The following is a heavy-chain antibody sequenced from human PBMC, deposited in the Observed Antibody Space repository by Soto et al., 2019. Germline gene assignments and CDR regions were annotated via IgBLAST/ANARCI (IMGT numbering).Heavy chain of an antibody. D-gene: IGHD5-12*01. Sequence: QVQLVQSGAEVKKPGSSVKVSCKASGGTFSSYTISWVRQAPGQGLEWMGGIIPIFGTANYAQKFQGRVTMTAAESTSTAYMELSSLRSEGTAVYYCARDRGWLRSQSGADYWGQGTLVTVSS. CDR2: IIPIFGTA. J-gene: IGHJ4*02. V-gene: IGHV1-69*12. CDR3: ARDRGWLRSQSGADY. CDR1: GGTFSSYT.